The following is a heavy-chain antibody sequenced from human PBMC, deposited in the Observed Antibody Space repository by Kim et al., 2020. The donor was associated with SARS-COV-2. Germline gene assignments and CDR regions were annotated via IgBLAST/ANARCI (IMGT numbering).Heavy chain of an antibody. CDR2: ISGSGGST. D-gene: IGHD3-10*01. Sequence: GGSLRLSCAASGFTFSSYAMSWVRQAPGKGLEWVSAISGSGGSTYYADSVKGRFTISRDNSKNTLYLQMNSLRAEDTAVYYCAKKLDVLLWFGELKGGGYFDYWGQGTLVTVSS. CDR1: GFTFSSYA. J-gene: IGHJ4*02. CDR3: AKKLDVLLWFGELKGGGYFDY. V-gene: IGHV3-23*01.